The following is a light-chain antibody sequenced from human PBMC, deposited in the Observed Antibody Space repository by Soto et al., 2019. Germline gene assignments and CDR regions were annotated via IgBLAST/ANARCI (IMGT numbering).Light chain of an antibody. CDR1: QSLLHTNGKMY. Sequence: DIVMTQSPLSLPVTPGEPASISCRSSQSLLHTNGKMYLDWYLQKPGQSPQLLIYLGSNRASGVPDRFSGSGSGTDFSLIISRVEAEDVGVYYCMQALQTPITFGQGTRLEIK. J-gene: IGKJ5*01. CDR2: LGS. V-gene: IGKV2-28*01. CDR3: MQALQTPIT.